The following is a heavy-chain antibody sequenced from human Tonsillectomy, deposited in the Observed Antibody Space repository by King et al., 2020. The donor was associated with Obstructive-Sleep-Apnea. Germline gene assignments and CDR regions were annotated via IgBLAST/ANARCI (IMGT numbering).Heavy chain of an antibody. CDR3: ARALTGYSGYDYYFDY. D-gene: IGHD5-12*01. CDR2: IYYSGCT. V-gene: IGHV4-39*07. CDR1: GGSISSSSYY. J-gene: IGHJ4*02. Sequence: HLQLQESGPGLVKPSETLSLTCTVSGGSISSSSYYWGWIRQPPGKGLEWIGRIYYSGCTYYNPSLKSRVTISVDTSKNQFSLKLSSVTAADTAVYYCARALTGYSGYDYYFDYWGQGTLVTVSS.